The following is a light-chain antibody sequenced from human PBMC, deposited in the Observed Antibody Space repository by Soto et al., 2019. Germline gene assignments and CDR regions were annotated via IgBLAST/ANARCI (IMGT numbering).Light chain of an antibody. V-gene: IGLV2-14*01. Sequence: QSALTQPASVSGSPGQSITLYCTGTTSDVGRYNYVSWYQQHPGKAPKLMIYEVSNRPSAVSDRFSGSKSGNTASLTISGLQAEDEADYFCSSYRSSDTVVFGGGTKLTVL. CDR3: SSYRSSDTVV. CDR2: EVS. CDR1: TSDVGRYNY. J-gene: IGLJ2*01.